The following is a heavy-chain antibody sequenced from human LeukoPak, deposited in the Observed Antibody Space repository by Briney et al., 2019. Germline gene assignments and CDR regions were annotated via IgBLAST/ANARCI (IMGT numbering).Heavy chain of an antibody. Sequence: GGSLGLSCAASGFTFSDEYMSWIRQAPGKGLEWISCVSNSGSTIYYADSVKGRFTISRDNVKNSLYLQMNSLRVEDTAVYYCARDGAYSAPNIWGQGTMVAVSS. J-gene: IGHJ3*02. CDR1: GFTFSDEY. V-gene: IGHV3-11*04. CDR2: VSNSGSTI. CDR3: ARDGAYSAPNI. D-gene: IGHD6-13*01.